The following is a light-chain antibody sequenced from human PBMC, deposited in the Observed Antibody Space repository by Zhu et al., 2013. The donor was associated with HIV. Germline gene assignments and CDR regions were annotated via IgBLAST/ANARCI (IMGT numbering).Light chain of an antibody. J-gene: IGKJ5*01. Sequence: DIQMTQSPSTLSASVGDRVTITCRASQSIGYWLAWYQQKPGKAPNLLIYKASSLEGGVPSRFSGSGSGTEFTLTISSLQTDDVATYYCQQYNSYSITFGQGTRLEIK. CDR2: KAS. CDR1: QSIGYW. V-gene: IGKV1-5*03. CDR3: QQYNSYSIT.